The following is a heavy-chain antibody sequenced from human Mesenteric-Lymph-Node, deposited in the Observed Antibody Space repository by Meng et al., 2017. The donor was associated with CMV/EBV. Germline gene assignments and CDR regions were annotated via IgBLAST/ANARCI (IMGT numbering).Heavy chain of an antibody. CDR2: ISGSGGST. CDR1: GFTFSNRA. Sequence: GGSLRLSCVPSGFTFSNRAMSWVRQAPGQGLEWVSGISGSGGSTYYADSVEGRFTISRDNSRNTVYLQMNSLRAEDTAVYYCATNLGVIFVGRPQYFDFWGQGMLVTVSS. J-gene: IGHJ4*02. D-gene: IGHD3-3*01. CDR3: ATNLGVIFVGRPQYFDF. V-gene: IGHV3-23*01.